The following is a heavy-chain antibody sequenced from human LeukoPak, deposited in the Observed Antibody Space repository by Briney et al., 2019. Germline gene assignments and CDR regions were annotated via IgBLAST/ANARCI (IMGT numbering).Heavy chain of an antibody. J-gene: IGHJ5*02. Sequence: SETLSLTCTVSGGSISSYYWSWIRQPPGKGLEWIGYIYYSGSTNYNPSLKSRVTISVDTSKNQFSLKLSSVTAADTAVYYCARESVGYCSGGRCLNWFDPWGQGTLVTVSS. D-gene: IGHD2-15*01. CDR2: IYYSGST. V-gene: IGHV4-59*01. CDR1: GGSISSYY. CDR3: ARESVGYCSGGRCLNWFDP.